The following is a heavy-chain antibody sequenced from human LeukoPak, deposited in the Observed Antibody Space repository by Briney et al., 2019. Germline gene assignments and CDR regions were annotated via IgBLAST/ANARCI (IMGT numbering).Heavy chain of an antibody. CDR2: INHSGST. CDR1: GGSFSGYY. J-gene: IGHJ2*01. V-gene: IGHV4-34*01. CDR3: ARVGPLQYYYGSGSRHYWYFDL. Sequence: SETLSLTCAVYGGSFSGYYWSWIRQPPGKGLEWIGEINHSGSTNYNPSLKSRVTISVDTSKNQFSLKLSSVTAADTAVYYCARVGPLQYYYGSGSRHYWYFDLWGRGTLVTVSS. D-gene: IGHD3-10*01.